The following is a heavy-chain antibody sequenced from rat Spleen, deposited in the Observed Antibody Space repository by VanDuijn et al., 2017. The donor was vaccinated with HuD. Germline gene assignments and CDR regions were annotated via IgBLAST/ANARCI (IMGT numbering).Heavy chain of an antibody. Sequence: EVQLVESGGGLVQPGRSMKLSCAASGFTFSNYDMAWVRQAPTKGLEWVASISYDGSSTYYRDSVKGRFTVSRDNVKSTLYLQMNSLRSEDTATYYCARQHSSHIYPSYVMDAWGQGASVTVSS. J-gene: IGHJ4*01. V-gene: IGHV5-22*01. CDR3: ARQHSSHIYPSYVMDA. D-gene: IGHD1-2*01. CDR2: ISYDGSST. CDR1: GFTFSNYD.